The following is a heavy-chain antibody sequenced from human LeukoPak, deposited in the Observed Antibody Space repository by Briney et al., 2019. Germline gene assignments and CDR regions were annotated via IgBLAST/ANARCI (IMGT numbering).Heavy chain of an antibody. J-gene: IGHJ4*02. CDR1: RGTFSSYA. CDR3: ATCTEVYGGPQNFDY. V-gene: IGHV1-69*05. D-gene: IGHD4-23*01. Sequence: PVKVSCKASRGTFSSYAISGVRQAPGQGGEWMGGSIPIFGTANYAQKFQGRVTITTDESTSTAYMELSSLRSEDTAVYYCATCTEVYGGPQNFDYWGQGTLVTVSS. CDR2: SIPIFGTA.